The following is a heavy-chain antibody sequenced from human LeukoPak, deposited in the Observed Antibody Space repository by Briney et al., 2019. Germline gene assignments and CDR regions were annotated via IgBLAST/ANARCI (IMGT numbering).Heavy chain of an antibody. CDR1: GFIFSSYW. D-gene: IGHD6-13*01. J-gene: IGHJ4*02. CDR3: ARGDKGSSSWDDGVGYFDY. V-gene: IGHV3-7*03. CDR2: VNPDGNEK. Sequence: GGSLRLSCAASGFIFSSYWMSWVRQAPGKGLEWVAKVNPDGNEKYYVDSVRGRFTISKDNPKNSVYLQMDSLKAEDTAVYYCARGDKGSSSWDDGVGYFDYWGQGTLVTVSS.